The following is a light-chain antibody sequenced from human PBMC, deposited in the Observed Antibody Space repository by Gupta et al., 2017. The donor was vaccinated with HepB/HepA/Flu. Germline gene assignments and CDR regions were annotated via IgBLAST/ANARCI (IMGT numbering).Light chain of an antibody. V-gene: IGLV2-14*01. CDR3: GACSDTTLIV. CDR1: SSDVGDYNY. Sequence: SALPQPASVSGSPGQSLTISCPATSSDVGDYNYVSWYQQHPGKAPKLLIYDVNKRPSGIANRFSGSKSGNTASLTISGLQAEDEADYYCGACSDTTLIVFGGGTKVTVL. CDR2: DVN. J-gene: IGLJ3*02.